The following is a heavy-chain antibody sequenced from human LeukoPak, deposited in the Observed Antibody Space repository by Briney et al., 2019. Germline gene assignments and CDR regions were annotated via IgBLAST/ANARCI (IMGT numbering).Heavy chain of an antibody. CDR1: GDSITTYY. Sequence: SETLSLTCSVPGDSITTYYWSWIRQPPGKGLEYIGYIYHSGITNYNPSLKSRVTMSVDTSKNQFSLKLSSVTAADTAVYYCARGPGNNSAFDIWGQGTMVIVSS. CDR3: ARGPGNNSAFDI. CDR2: IYHSGIT. D-gene: IGHD2/OR15-2a*01. J-gene: IGHJ3*02. V-gene: IGHV4-59*01.